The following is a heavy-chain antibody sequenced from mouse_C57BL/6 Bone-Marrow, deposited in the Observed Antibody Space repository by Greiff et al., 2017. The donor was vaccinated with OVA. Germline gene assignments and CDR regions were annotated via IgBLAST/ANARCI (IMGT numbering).Heavy chain of an antibody. Sequence: VQLQQSGPGLVQPSQSLSITCTVSGFSLTSYGVHWVRQSPGKGLEWLGVIWRGGSTDYNAAFMSRLSITKDNSKGQVFFKMNSLQADDTAIYYCAKDYYGSSLYAMDYWGQGTSVTVSS. CDR1: GFSLTSYG. D-gene: IGHD1-1*01. V-gene: IGHV2-5*01. CDR2: IWRGGST. CDR3: AKDYYGSSLYAMDY. J-gene: IGHJ4*01.